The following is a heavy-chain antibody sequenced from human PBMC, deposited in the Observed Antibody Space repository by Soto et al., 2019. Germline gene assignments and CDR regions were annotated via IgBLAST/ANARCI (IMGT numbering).Heavy chain of an antibody. V-gene: IGHV4-38-2*01. CDR1: GYSISSGYY. D-gene: IGHD2-2*01. J-gene: IGHJ5*02. CDR3: ARGHIVVVPTVGWFDP. CDR2: MFHSGKA. Sequence: LSLTCAVSGYSISSGYYWGWVRQPPGKGLEWLGSMFHSGKAYYNPSLKSRLTISVDTSKNQFSLRLNSVTAADTAVYYCARGHIVVVPTVGWFDPWGQGTLVTVSS.